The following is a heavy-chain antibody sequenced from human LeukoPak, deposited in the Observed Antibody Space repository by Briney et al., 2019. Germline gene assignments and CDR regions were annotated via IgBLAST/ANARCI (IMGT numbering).Heavy chain of an antibody. CDR2: MCGSAGCT. CDR1: GFTFNIYA. CDR3: ARDRPNYHENNGHYYQRDGDH. J-gene: IGHJ5*02. V-gene: IGHV3-23*01. D-gene: IGHD3-10*01. Sequence: PGGSLRLSCAASGFTFNIYAMSWVRLAPGKGLQWVASMCGSAGCTFYADSVKGRFTISRDNSKNTLYLQMNSLRAEDTAIYLCARDRPNYHENNGHYYQRDGDHWGQGTLVTVSS.